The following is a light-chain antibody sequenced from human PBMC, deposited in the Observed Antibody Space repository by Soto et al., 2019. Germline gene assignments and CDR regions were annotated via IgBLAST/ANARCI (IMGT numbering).Light chain of an antibody. CDR3: TSWTTSTPMI. V-gene: IGLV2-14*03. Sequence: QSALTHPASVSGSPGQSITISGTGTSSDIVAYNYASWYQQHRGKSPKLMIYDVNIRPSGVSNRFSGSESGNTASLTISGLQAEDEAYYYCTSWTTSTPMICGGGTKLTLL. J-gene: IGLJ2*01. CDR2: DVN. CDR1: SSDIVAYNY.